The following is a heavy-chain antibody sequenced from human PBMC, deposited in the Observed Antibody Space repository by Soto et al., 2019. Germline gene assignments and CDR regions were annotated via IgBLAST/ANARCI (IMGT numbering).Heavy chain of an antibody. CDR2: IYRGGST. J-gene: IGHJ4*02. V-gene: IGHV3-66*01. Sequence: PGGSLRLSCAASGFTVSTKYMSWVRQAPGKGLEWVSVIYRGGSTFYADSVRGRFTISRDNSKNTVNLQMNSLRAEDTAVYYCARDPWAADYWGQGTLVTVSS. D-gene: IGHD3-16*01. CDR1: GFTVSTKY. CDR3: ARDPWAADY.